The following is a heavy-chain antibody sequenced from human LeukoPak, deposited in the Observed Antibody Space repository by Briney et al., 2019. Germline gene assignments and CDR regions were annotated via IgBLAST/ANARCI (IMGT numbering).Heavy chain of an antibody. Sequence: SETLSLTCTVSGGSISSSSYYWGWIRQPPGKGLEWIGSIYYSGNTYYNPSLKSRVTISVDTSKNQFSLKLSSVTAADTAVYFCAKYGNSGWVIDNWGQGTLVTVSS. V-gene: IGHV4-39*07. CDR1: GGSISSSSYY. D-gene: IGHD6-19*01. J-gene: IGHJ4*02. CDR2: IYYSGNT. CDR3: AKYGNSGWVIDN.